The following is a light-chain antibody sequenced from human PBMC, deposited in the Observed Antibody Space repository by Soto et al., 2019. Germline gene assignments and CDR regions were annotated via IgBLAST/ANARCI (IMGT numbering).Light chain of an antibody. CDR3: QQYNNWPPWT. CDR1: QSVSSN. V-gene: IGKV3-15*01. Sequence: EIVMTQSPATLSVSPGERATLSCRASQSVSSNLAWYQQKPGQAPRLLIYGASTRVTGIPARFSGSESGTEFTLTISSLQSEDFAVYYCQQYNNWPPWTFGQGTKVEIK. CDR2: GAS. J-gene: IGKJ1*01.